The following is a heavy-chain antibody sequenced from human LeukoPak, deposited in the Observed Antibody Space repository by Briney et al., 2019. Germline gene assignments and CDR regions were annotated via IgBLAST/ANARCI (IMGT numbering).Heavy chain of an antibody. V-gene: IGHV4-34*01. CDR3: ARGARRKGYCSSTSCSKGSYYYYYMDV. D-gene: IGHD2-2*01. CDR2: INHSGST. J-gene: IGHJ6*03. Sequence: SETLSLTCAVYGGSFSGYYWSWIRQPPGKGLEWIGEINHSGSTNYNPSLKSRVTISVDTSKNQFSLELSSVTAADTAVYYCARGARRKGYCSSTSCSKGSYYYYYMDVWGKGTTVTVSS. CDR1: GGSFSGYY.